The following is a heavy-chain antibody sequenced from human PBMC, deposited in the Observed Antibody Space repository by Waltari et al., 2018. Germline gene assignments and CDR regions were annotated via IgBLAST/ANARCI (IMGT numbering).Heavy chain of an antibody. Sequence: EVQLVESGGGLVQPGRSLRLSCAASGFTFDDYAMHWVRQAPGKGLEWVSGISWNSGSIGYADSVKGRFTISRDNAKNSLYLQMNSLRAEDTALYYCAKGAMSGSYYYLYYFDYWGQGTLVTVSS. CDR3: AKGAMSGSYYYLYYFDY. V-gene: IGHV3-9*01. CDR1: GFTFDDYA. J-gene: IGHJ4*02. CDR2: ISWNSGSI. D-gene: IGHD1-26*01.